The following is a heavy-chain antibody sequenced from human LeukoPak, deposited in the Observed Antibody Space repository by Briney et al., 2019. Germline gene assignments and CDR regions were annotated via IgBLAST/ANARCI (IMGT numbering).Heavy chain of an antibody. CDR3: ARGRGVSSYDAMDV. D-gene: IGHD2-15*01. CDR2: ISTNGDTT. Sequence: GGSLRLSCAASGFTLTARAMHWVRQAPGKGLEYVSTISTNGDTTYYADSVKGRFTISRDNSKNTLYLQMGSLRAEDMAVYYCARGRGVSSYDAMDVWGRGTTVTVSS. V-gene: IGHV3-64*02. J-gene: IGHJ6*02. CDR1: GFTLTARA.